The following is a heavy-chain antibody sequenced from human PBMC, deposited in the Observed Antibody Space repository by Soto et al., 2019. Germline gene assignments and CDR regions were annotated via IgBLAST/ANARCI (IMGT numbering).Heavy chain of an antibody. Sequence: GGSLRLSCAASGFTFSSYAMHWVRQAPGKGLEWVAVISYDGSNKYYADSVKGRFTISRDNSKNTLYLQMNSLRAEDTAVYYCAIDVWILLFSLLLCCGVARLGGKNDGFDPWGKGTLVTVSS. J-gene: IGHJ5*02. CDR1: GFTFSSYA. CDR3: AIDVWILLFSLLLCCGVARLGGKNDGFDP. V-gene: IGHV3-30-3*01. D-gene: IGHD2-2*03. CDR2: ISYDGSNK.